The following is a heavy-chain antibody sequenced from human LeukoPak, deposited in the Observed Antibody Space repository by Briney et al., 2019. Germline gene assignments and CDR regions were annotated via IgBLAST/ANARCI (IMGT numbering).Heavy chain of an antibody. CDR1: GLTFSTNH. CDR2: IYSGAGT. J-gene: IGHJ3*01. V-gene: IGHV3-53*01. Sequence: PGGSLRLSCAASGLTFSTNHMSWVRQAPGEGLEWVSVIYSGAGTNYAASVKGPFTISRDNSKNMLYLQMNSLRVEDTAMYYCTKSGPPDPYWGQGTMVTVSS. CDR3: TKSGPPDPY.